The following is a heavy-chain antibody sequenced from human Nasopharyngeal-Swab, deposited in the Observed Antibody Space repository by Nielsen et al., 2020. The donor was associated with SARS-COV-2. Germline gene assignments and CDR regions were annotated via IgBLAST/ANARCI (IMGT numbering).Heavy chain of an antibody. V-gene: IGHV3-66*02. D-gene: IGHD2-2*01. J-gene: IGHJ4*02. CDR1: GFTVSSNY. Sequence: GGSLRLSCAASGFTVSSNYMSWVRQAPGKGLEWVSVIYSGGSTYYADSVKGRFTISRDNSKNTLYLQMNSLRAEDTAVYYYARDLVVVPAAPGATDYWGQGTLVTVSS. CDR3: ARDLVVVPAAPGATDY. CDR2: IYSGGST.